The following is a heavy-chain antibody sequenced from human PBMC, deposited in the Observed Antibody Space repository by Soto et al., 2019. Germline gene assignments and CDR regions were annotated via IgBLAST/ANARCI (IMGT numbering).Heavy chain of an antibody. J-gene: IGHJ4*02. Sequence: SGPTLVNPTQTLTLTCTFSGFSLSTSEVGVGWIRQPPGEALEWLALLYWDDDKRYNPSLKSRLTITKDTSKNQVVLTLTNMDPVDTATYYCVHRAGMGGNSWLPGHWGQGTLVTVSS. V-gene: IGHV2-5*02. CDR1: GFSLSTSEVG. D-gene: IGHD6-13*01. CDR3: VHRAGMGGNSWLPGH. CDR2: LYWDDDK.